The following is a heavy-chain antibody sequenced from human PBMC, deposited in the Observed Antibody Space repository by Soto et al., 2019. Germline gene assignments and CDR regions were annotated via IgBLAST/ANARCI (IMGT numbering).Heavy chain of an antibody. CDR2: IYYSGST. J-gene: IGHJ6*02. CDR3: ARDRVGELYYYYYVMDV. Sequence: LSLTCTVSGGSISSGGYYWSWIRQHPGKGLEWIGYIYYSGSTYYNPSLKSRVTISVDTSKNQFSLKLSSVTAADTAVYYCARDRVGELYYYYYVMDVCGQGTTVTV. CDR1: GGSISSGGYY. D-gene: IGHD3-10*01. V-gene: IGHV4-31*03.